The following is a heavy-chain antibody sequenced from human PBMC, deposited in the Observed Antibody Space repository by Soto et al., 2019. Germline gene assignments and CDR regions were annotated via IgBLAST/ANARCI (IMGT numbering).Heavy chain of an antibody. CDR2: ISYDGITK. CDR1: GYSFSNYG. Sequence: QAQLVESGGGVVQPGRSLRLPCEASGYSFSNYGMHWVRQAPGKGLEWVAAISYDGITKYYSDSLKGRFTISKDNSKNTLYLEMNSLRPEDTAVYYCAKDMTRFLAWPHYFRGLDVWGQGTTVTVSS. V-gene: IGHV3-30*18. J-gene: IGHJ6*02. CDR3: AKDMTRFLAWPHYFRGLDV. D-gene: IGHD3-3*01.